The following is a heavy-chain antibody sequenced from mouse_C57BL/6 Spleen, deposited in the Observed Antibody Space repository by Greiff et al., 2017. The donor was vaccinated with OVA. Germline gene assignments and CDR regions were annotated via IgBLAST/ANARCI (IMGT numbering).Heavy chain of an antibody. J-gene: IGHJ3*01. D-gene: IGHD2-5*01. V-gene: IGHV1-82*01. CDR3: ARTDAYYSNPFAY. CDR2: IYPGDGDT. CDR1: GYAFSSSW. Sequence: QVQLQQSGPELVKPGASVKISCKASGYAFSSSWMNWVKQRPGKGLEWIGRIYPGDGDTNYNGKFKGKATLTADKSSSTAYMQLSSLTSEDSAVYFCARTDAYYSNPFAYWGQGTLVTVSA.